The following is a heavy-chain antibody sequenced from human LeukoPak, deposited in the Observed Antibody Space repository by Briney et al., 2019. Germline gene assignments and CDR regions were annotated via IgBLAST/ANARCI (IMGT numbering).Heavy chain of an antibody. CDR3: ASLRLGATAIDY. CDR2: ISHSGST. J-gene: IGHJ4*02. V-gene: IGHV4-38-2*01. CDR1: GYSISSGYY. D-gene: IGHD1-26*01. Sequence: PSETLSLTCAVSGYSISSGYYWGWIRQPPGKGLEWIGSISHSGSTYYNPSLKSRVTISADTSKNQFSLKLSSVTAADTAVYYCASLRLGATAIDYWGQGTLVTVSS.